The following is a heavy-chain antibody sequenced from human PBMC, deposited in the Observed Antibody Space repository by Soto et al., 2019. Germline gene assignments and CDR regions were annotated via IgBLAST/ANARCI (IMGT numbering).Heavy chain of an antibody. J-gene: IGHJ4*02. Sequence: QVQLVQSGAEVKKPGASVKVSCKASGYTFTNYGISWVRQAPGQGLEWMGWISAYNGNTNYAQKLQGRVTMTTDTSTSTAYMELRSLRSDDTAVYYCARDQGPYCSSTSCQNFDYWGQGTLVTVSS. CDR2: ISAYNGNT. V-gene: IGHV1-18*01. CDR1: GYTFTNYG. D-gene: IGHD2-2*01. CDR3: ARDQGPYCSSTSCQNFDY.